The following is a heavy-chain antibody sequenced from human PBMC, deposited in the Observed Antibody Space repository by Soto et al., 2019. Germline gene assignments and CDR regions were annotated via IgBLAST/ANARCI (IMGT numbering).Heavy chain of an antibody. V-gene: IGHV1-69*08. Sequence: QVQLVQSGAEVKKPGSSVKVSCKASGGTFSSYTISWVRQAPGQGLEWMGRIIPILGIANYAQKFQGRVTLTADKSTSTAYMELSSLRSEDTAVYYCARDTWFGDYYFDYWGQGTLVTVSS. CDR3: ARDTWFGDYYFDY. D-gene: IGHD3-10*01. J-gene: IGHJ4*02. CDR1: GGTFSSYT. CDR2: IIPILGIA.